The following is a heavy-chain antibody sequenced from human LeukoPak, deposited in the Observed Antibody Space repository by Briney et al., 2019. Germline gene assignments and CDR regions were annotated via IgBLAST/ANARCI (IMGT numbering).Heavy chain of an antibody. CDR1: GFTFSSYG. J-gene: IGHJ4*02. V-gene: IGHV3-30*03. Sequence: GRSLRLSCAASGFTFSSYGMHWVRQAPGKGLEWVAVISYDGSNKYYADSVKGRFTISRDDAKNSLYLQMNSLRGEDTAVYYCASWAGTTAGFSGPFDFWGQGTLVTVSS. D-gene: IGHD6-25*01. CDR2: ISYDGSNK. CDR3: ASWAGTTAGFSGPFDF.